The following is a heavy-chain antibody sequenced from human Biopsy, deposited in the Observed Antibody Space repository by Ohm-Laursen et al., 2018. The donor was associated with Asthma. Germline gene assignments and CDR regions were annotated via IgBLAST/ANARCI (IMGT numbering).Heavy chain of an antibody. D-gene: IGHD3-9*01. CDR2: VNTGNGDT. J-gene: IGHJ3*01. V-gene: IGHV1-3*04. Sequence: SVKVSCKASGYNFISFAIHWVRQAPGQRLEWMGWVNTGNGDTKYSQKFQGRVTITRNTSASTAYMKLRSLRSEDTATYCCARTYYDFLTGQVKDVFGVWGQGTMVTVSS. CDR1: GYNFISFA. CDR3: ARTYYDFLTGQVKDVFGV.